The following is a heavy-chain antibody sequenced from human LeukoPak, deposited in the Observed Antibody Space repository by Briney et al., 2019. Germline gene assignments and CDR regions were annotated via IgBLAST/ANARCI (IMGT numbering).Heavy chain of an antibody. CDR3: ARGLSTVTNPNWFDP. V-gene: IGHV3-23*01. D-gene: IGHD4-17*01. CDR2: ISGSGGST. CDR1: GFTFSSYA. Sequence: GGSLRLSCAASGFTFSSYAMSWVRQAPGKGLEWVSAISGSGGSTYYADSVKGRFTISRDNSKNTLYLQMNSLRPEDTAVYYCARGLSTVTNPNWFDPWGQGTLVTVSS. J-gene: IGHJ5*02.